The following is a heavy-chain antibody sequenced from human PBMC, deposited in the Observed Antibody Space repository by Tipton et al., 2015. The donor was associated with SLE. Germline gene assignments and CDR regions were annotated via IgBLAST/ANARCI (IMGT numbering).Heavy chain of an antibody. CDR2: IIPIFGPA. CDR1: GGTFSTYA. D-gene: IGHD3-3*01. Sequence: QLVQSGAEVKKPGSSVKVSCKASGGTFSTYAITWVRQAPGQGLEWMGGIIPIFGPANYAQKFQGRVTITADESTSTAYMELSSLRSEDTAVYYCARPLDFWGGYTPYALDIWGQGTMVTVSS. J-gene: IGHJ3*02. V-gene: IGHV1-69*01. CDR3: ARPLDFWGGYTPYALDI.